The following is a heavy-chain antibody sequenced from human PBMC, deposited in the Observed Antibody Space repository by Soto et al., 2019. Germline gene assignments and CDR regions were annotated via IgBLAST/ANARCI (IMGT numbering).Heavy chain of an antibody. V-gene: IGHV3-33*01. J-gene: IGHJ3*02. CDR2: IWYDGSNK. D-gene: IGHD2-15*01. Sequence: GGSLRLSCAASGFTFSSYGMHWVRQAPGKGLEWVAVIWYDGSNKYYADSVKGRFTISRDNSKNTLYLQMNSLRAEDTAVYYCARVWLVAAPAGAFDIWGQGAMVTVSS. CDR3: ARVWLVAAPAGAFDI. CDR1: GFTFSSYG.